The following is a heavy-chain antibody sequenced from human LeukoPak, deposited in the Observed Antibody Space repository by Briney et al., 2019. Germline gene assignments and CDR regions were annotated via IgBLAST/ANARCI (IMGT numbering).Heavy chain of an antibody. CDR1: GYTFTGYN. Sequence: GASVEVSCKASGYTFTGYNIHWVRQAPGQGLEWMGWINPNTGGTTFAQKFQGRVTMTRDTSISTAYMELSSLRSDDTAVYYCARALRMAVAGSAGYWGQGTLVTVSS. J-gene: IGHJ4*02. CDR3: ARALRMAVAGSAGY. V-gene: IGHV1-2*02. CDR2: INPNTGGT. D-gene: IGHD6-19*01.